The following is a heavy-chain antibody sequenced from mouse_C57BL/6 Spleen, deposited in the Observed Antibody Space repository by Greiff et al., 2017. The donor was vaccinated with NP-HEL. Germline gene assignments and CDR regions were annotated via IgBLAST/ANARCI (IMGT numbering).Heavy chain of an antibody. Sequence: QVQLKQSGAELVRPGTSVKVSCKASGYAFTNYLIEWVKQRPGQGLEWIGVINPGSGGTNYNEKFKGKATLTADKSSSTAYMQLSSLTSEDSAVYFCARSFYSNHWYFDVWGTGTTVTVSS. J-gene: IGHJ1*03. V-gene: IGHV1-54*01. CDR1: GYAFTNYL. CDR2: INPGSGGT. CDR3: ARSFYSNHWYFDV. D-gene: IGHD2-5*01.